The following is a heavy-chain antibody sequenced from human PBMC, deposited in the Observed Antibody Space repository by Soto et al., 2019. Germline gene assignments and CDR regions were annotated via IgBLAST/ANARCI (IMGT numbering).Heavy chain of an antibody. V-gene: IGHV3-23*01. Sequence: GGSLRLSCAASGFTFSSYAMSWVRQAPGKGLEWVSAISGSGCSTYYADSVKGRFTISRDNSKNTLYLQMNSLRAEDTAVYYCAKHGSGRYSGDFDVWGQGTMVTVSS. CDR3: AKHGSGRYSGDFDV. D-gene: IGHD3-10*01. CDR2: ISGSGCST. J-gene: IGHJ3*01. CDR1: GFTFSSYA.